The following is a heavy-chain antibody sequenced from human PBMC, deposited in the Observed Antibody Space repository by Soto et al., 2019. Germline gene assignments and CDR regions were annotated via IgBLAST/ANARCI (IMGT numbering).Heavy chain of an antibody. CDR2: ISGRGDDT. CDR3: ARALPTYSSSYVDY. CDR1: GFTFSSYA. D-gene: IGHD3-22*01. J-gene: IGHJ4*02. Sequence: EVQLLESGGDLVQPGGSLRLSCAASGFTFSSYAMSWVRQAPGKGLEWVSTISGRGDDTSYTDSVKGRFTISRDNSKNTLYVHLNSLRAEDTAVYYCARALPTYSSSYVDYWGQGTLVTVSS. V-gene: IGHV3-23*01.